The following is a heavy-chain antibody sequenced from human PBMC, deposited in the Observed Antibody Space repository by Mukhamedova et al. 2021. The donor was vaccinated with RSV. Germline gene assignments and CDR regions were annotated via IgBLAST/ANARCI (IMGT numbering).Heavy chain of an antibody. V-gene: IGHV4-39*07. D-gene: IGHD6-19*01. J-gene: IGHJ3*02. CDR2: T. CDR3: ARVGTAVDSHSEEDAFDI. Sequence: TYYNPSLRRRVTILVDTSKNHFSLELKSVTAADTAVYYCARVGTAVDSHSEEDAFDIWGQGTMVTVSP.